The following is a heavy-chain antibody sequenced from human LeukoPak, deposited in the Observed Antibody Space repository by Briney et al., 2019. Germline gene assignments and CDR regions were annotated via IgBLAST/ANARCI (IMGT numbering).Heavy chain of an antibody. CDR3: ARDLGGSQSDAFDI. CDR2: MNPNSGNT. V-gene: IGHV1-8*01. D-gene: IGHD2-15*01. CDR1: GYTFTSYD. J-gene: IGHJ3*02. Sequence: ASVKVSCKASGYTFTSYDINWVRQATGQGLEWMGWMNPNSGNTGYAQKFQGRVTMTRNTSISTAYMELSSLRSEDTAVYYCARDLGGSQSDAFDIWGQGTMVTVSS.